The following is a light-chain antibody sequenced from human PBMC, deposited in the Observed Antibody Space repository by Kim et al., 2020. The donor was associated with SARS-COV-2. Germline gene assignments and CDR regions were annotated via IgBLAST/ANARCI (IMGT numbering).Light chain of an antibody. Sequence: SVKLTCTLSSGHSSYIIAWHQQQPGKAPRYLMKLEGSGSYNKGSGIPDRFSGSSSGADRYLTISNLQSEDEADYYCETWDSNTRVFGGGTKLTVL. J-gene: IGLJ3*02. CDR2: LEGSGSY. V-gene: IGLV4-60*03. CDR1: SGHSSYI. CDR3: ETWDSNTRV.